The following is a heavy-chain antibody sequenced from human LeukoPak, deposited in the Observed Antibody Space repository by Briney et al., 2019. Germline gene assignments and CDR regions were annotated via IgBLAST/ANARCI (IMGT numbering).Heavy chain of an antibody. CDR2: IYHSGST. Sequence: TSETLSLTCTVSGASITTYYWTWIRQPPGKGLEWIGYIYHSGSTNYNPSLKSRVTILLDTSRNQFSLRLSSVTAADTAVYFCAREYSTSSEGDYFDYWGQGSLVTVSS. J-gene: IGHJ4*02. CDR1: GASITTYY. CDR3: AREYSTSSEGDYFDY. V-gene: IGHV4-59*01. D-gene: IGHD6-6*01.